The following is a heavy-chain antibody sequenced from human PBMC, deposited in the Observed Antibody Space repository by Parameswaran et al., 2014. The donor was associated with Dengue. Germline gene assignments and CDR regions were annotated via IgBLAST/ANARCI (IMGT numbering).Heavy chain of an antibody. CDR1: GFTFSSYW. Sequence: QAGGSLRLSCAASGFTFSSYWMTWVRQAPGKGPEWVANINEDGSDKYYVDSLKGRFTISKDNAKNSLYLQMNSLKVEDTAVYYCARDDRNAYYADWGQGTLVTVSS. CDR2: INEDGSDK. CDR3: ARDDRNAYYAD. D-gene: IGHD3-22*01. J-gene: IGHJ4*02. V-gene: IGHV3-7*04.